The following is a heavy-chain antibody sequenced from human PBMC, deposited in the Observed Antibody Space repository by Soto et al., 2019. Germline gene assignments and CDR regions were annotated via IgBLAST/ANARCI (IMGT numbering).Heavy chain of an antibody. CDR1: GFTFSSYW. CDR2: IKQDGSEK. Sequence: EVQLVESGGGLVQPGGSLRLSCAASGFTFSSYWMSWVRQAPGKGLEWVANIKQDGSEKYYVDSVKGRVTISRDNAKNSLYLQMNSLRAEDTAVYYCARDPQGGSSEVDSCGQGTMVTVSS. D-gene: IGHD6-6*01. V-gene: IGHV3-7*01. J-gene: IGHJ3*02. CDR3: ARDPQGGSSEVDS.